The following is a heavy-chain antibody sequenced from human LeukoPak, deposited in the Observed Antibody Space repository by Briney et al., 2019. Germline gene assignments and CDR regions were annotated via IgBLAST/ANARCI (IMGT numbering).Heavy chain of an antibody. Sequence: ASVKVSCKASGYTFTGYHMHLVRQAPGQGLEWMGWINPNSGGTNYAQKFQGRVTMTRDTSISTAYMELSRLRSDDTAVYYCARAAYDYGDSLDYWGQGTLVTVSS. J-gene: IGHJ4*02. CDR1: GYTFTGYH. CDR2: INPNSGGT. CDR3: ARAAYDYGDSLDY. V-gene: IGHV1-2*02. D-gene: IGHD4-17*01.